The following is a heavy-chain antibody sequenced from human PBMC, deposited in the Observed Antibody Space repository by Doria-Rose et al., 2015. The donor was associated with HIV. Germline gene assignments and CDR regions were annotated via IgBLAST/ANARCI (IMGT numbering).Heavy chain of an antibody. D-gene: IGHD6-13*01. J-gene: IGHJ4*02. V-gene: IGHV2-26*01. Sequence: QITLKESGPVLVKPTETLTLTCTVSGVSLSSPGMGVSWIRQPPGKALEWLANIFSDDERSYKTSLMSRLTISRGTSKSQVVLTMTDMDPVDTATYYCARIKSSRWYRKYYFDFWGQGTLVIVSA. CDR3: ARIKSSRWYRKYYFDF. CDR2: IFSDDER. CDR1: GVSLSSPGMG.